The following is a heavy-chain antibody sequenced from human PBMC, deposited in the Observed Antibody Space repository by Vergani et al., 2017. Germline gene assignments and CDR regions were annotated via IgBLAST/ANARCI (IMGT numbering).Heavy chain of an antibody. J-gene: IGHJ5*02. D-gene: IGHD3-10*01. Sequence: QAQLVESGGGVVQPGGSLRLSCVGSGFNFSNYGMHWVRQAPGKGLEWVAFIRYDGGKKYFADSVEGRFTISRDNYKNTLYQQRNSLRAEDTAVYYCTKDKSDRRFFIWFGGFDPWGQGTLVTVSS. CDR1: GFNFSNYG. CDR3: TKDKSDRRFFIWFGGFDP. CDR2: IRYDGGKK. V-gene: IGHV3-30*02.